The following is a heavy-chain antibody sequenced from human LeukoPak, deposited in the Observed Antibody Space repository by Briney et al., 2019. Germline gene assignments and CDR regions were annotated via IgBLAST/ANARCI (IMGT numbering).Heavy chain of an antibody. Sequence: PGGSLRLSCGASGFTFSTYWMHWVRQAPGKGLVWVSRINSDGSSTSYADSVKGRFTISRDNAKNTLYLQMNSLRAEDTAVYYCARGRLVLFYFDYWGQGTLVTVSS. D-gene: IGHD6-6*01. CDR3: ARGRLVLFYFDY. V-gene: IGHV3-74*01. J-gene: IGHJ4*02. CDR2: INSDGSST. CDR1: GFTFSTYW.